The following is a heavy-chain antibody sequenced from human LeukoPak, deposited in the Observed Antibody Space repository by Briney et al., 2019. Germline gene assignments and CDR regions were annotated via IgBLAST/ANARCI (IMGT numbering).Heavy chain of an antibody. CDR2: TRYDESKT. Sequence: GGALRLSCAAPGFTFSNNGMHWVRQTPGKGLEWVAFTRYDESKTFYGDSVRGRFTISRDNSKNTLYLQMNSLTTDDSAVYYCAKARYSGSPALDFWGQGTLVTVSS. V-gene: IGHV3-30*02. CDR1: GFTFSNNG. D-gene: IGHD1-26*01. CDR3: AKARYSGSPALDF. J-gene: IGHJ4*02.